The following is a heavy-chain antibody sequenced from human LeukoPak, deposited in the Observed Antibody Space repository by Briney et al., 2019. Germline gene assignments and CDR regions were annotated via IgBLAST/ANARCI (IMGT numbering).Heavy chain of an antibody. CDR3: ARLYGTYPGWFDP. V-gene: IGHV3-33*01. J-gene: IGHJ5*02. Sequence: GRSLRLSCAASGFTFSSYGMHGVRQAPGKGLEWVAVIWYDGSNKYYADSVEGRFTISRDNSKNTLYLQMNSLRAVDTAVYYCARLYGTYPGWFDPWGQGTLVTVSS. CDR1: GFTFSSYG. CDR2: IWYDGSNK. D-gene: IGHD4-17*01.